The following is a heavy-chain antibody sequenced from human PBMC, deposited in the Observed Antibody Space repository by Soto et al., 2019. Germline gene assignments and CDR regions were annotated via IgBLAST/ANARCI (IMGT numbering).Heavy chain of an antibody. Sequence: WGSLRLSCAASGLTFSSYSMNWVRQAPGKGLEWVSYISSSSSTIYYADSVKGRFTISRDNAKNSLYLQMNSLRDEDTGVYYCARDVSGYALDAFDIWGQGTMVTVSS. CDR3: ARDVSGYALDAFDI. CDR1: GLTFSSYS. D-gene: IGHD5-12*01. J-gene: IGHJ3*02. CDR2: ISSSSSTI. V-gene: IGHV3-48*02.